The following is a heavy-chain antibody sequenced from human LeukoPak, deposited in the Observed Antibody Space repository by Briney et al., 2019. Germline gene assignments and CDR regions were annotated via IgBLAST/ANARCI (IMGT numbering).Heavy chain of an antibody. CDR2: IYYSGST. Sequence: SETLSLTCTVSGGSISSYYWSWIRQPPWKGLEWIGYIYYSGSTNYNPSLKSRVTISVDTSKNQFYLKLSSVTAADTAVYYCARGYYYDSSGYFPTFDYWGQGSLVTVSS. J-gene: IGHJ4*02. V-gene: IGHV4-59*01. CDR1: GGSISSYY. D-gene: IGHD3-22*01. CDR3: ARGYYYDSSGYFPTFDY.